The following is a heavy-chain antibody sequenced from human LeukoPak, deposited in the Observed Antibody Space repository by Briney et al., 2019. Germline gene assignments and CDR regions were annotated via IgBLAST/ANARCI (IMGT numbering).Heavy chain of an antibody. CDR2: IYTSGTT. Sequence: SGTLSLTCTVSGGPISSYYWSWIRQPAGKGLEWIGRIYTSGTTDYNPSLKSRVTMSVDTSRKQFSLKLSSVTAADTAVYYCARGLYAVAGTSWFDPWGQGTLVTVSS. D-gene: IGHD6-19*01. CDR1: GGPISSYY. J-gene: IGHJ5*02. CDR3: ARGLYAVAGTSWFDP. V-gene: IGHV4-4*07.